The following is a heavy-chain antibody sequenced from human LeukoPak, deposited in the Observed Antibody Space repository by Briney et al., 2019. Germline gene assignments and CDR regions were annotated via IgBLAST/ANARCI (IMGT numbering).Heavy chain of an antibody. CDR3: AREVNYDYVWGSYRSYYFDN. CDR2: IYYSGST. D-gene: IGHD3-16*02. V-gene: IGHV4-59*01. J-gene: IGHJ4*02. Sequence: SETLSLTCTVSGGSISSYYWSWIRQPPGKGLEWIGYIYYSGSTNYNPSLKNRVTISVDTSKNQFSLKLSSVTAADTAVYYCAREVNYDYVWGSYRSYYFDNWGQGTLVTVSS. CDR1: GGSISSYY.